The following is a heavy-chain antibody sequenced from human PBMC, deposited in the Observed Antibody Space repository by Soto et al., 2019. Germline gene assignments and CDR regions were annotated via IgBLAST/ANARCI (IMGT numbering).Heavy chain of an antibody. CDR2: IYYSGST. CDR3: ARGWDIVVVPAAVRYWFDP. CDR1: GGSISSYY. D-gene: IGHD2-2*01. V-gene: IGHV4-59*08. Sequence: SETLSLTCTVSGGSISSYYWSWIRQPPGKGLEWIGYIYYSGSTNYNPSLKSRVTISVDTSKNQFSLKLSSVTAADTAVYYCARGWDIVVVPAAVRYWFDPWGQGTLVTVSS. J-gene: IGHJ5*02.